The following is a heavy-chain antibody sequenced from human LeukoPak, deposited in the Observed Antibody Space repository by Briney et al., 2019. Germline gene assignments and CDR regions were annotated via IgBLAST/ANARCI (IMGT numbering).Heavy chain of an antibody. CDR3: ARGSTLYCLSERTFDP. CDR2: INHSGST. V-gene: IGHV4-34*01. D-gene: IGHD2/OR15-2a*01. J-gene: IGHJ5*02. CDR1: GGSFSGYY. Sequence: SETLSLTCAVYGGSFSGYYWSWIRQPPGKGLEWVGEINHSGSTNYNPSLKSRVTISADTSKNQFSLKLSSVTAADTAVYYCARGSTLYCLSERTFDPWGQGTLVTVSS.